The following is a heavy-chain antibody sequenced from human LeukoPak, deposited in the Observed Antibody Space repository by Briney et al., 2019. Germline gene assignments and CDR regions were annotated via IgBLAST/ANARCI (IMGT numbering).Heavy chain of an antibody. CDR2: IYYSGST. CDR3: ARDLAENYFDY. CDR1: GGSISSYY. Sequence: SETLSLTCTVSGGSISSYYWSWIRQPPGKGLEWIGYIYYSGSTNYNPSLKSRVTISVDTSKNQFSLKLSSVTAADTAVYYGARDLAENYFDYWGQGTLVTVSS. V-gene: IGHV4-59*01. D-gene: IGHD3-16*01. J-gene: IGHJ4*02.